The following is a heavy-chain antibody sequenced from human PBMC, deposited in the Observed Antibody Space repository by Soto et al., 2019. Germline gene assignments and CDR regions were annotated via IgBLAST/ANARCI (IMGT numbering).Heavy chain of an antibody. J-gene: IGHJ6*02. V-gene: IGHV3-48*02. CDR1: QFTFSTFD. D-gene: IGHD2-15*01. Sequence: EVQLVESGGGLVQPGGSQRLSCGASQFTFSTFDMNWVRQAPGKGLEWISYISSGRRTISYADSVKGRFTISRDNAKNSLYLQMNSLRDEDTAVYYCARLRYYGMDVWGQGTTVTVSS. CDR3: ARLRYYGMDV. CDR2: ISSGRRTI.